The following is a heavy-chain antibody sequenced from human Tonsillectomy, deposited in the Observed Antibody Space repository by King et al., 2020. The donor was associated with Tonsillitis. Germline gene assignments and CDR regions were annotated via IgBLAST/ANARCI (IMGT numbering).Heavy chain of an antibody. V-gene: IGHV1-18*01. CDR3: ARDPGVTTNNWFDP. CDR2: ISGYNGNT. D-gene: IGHD4-11*01. Sequence: VQLVESGAEVKKPGASVNVSCTASGYSFTSYAISWVRQAPGHGLEWMGWISGYNGNTNYAQKFQGRVTMTTDTATSTAYMELRSLRSDDTAVYYCARDPGVTTNNWFDPWGQGTLVTVSS. CDR1: GYSFTSYA. J-gene: IGHJ5*02.